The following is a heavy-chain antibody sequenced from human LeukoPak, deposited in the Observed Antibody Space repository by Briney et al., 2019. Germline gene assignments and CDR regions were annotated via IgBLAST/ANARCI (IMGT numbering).Heavy chain of an antibody. CDR1: GFPLSSYW. V-gene: IGHV3-7*01. D-gene: IGHD1-7*01. CDR3: ARAVNWNYAEFDY. CDR2: IKQDGSEK. J-gene: IGHJ4*02. Sequence: GGPLDLSCPASGFPLSSYWMSWVRRAPGKGLEWLANIKQDGSEKYYVDSVKGRFTISRDNAKNSLYLQMNSLRAEDTAVYYCARAVNWNYAEFDYWGQGTLVTVSS.